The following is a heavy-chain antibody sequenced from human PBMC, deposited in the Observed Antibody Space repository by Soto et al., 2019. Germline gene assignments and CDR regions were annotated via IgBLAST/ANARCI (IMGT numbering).Heavy chain of an antibody. CDR2: IWYDGSNK. V-gene: IGHV3-33*01. Sequence: QVQLVESGGGVVQPGRSLRLSCAASGYTFSSYGMHWVRQAPGKGLEWVAVIWYDGSNKYYADSVKGRFTISRDDSKNTLFLQMNRMRVEDTAYYYCAGDPYSGSFAYDFWGQGTLVTVSS. CDR3: AGDPYSGSFAYDF. J-gene: IGHJ4*02. CDR1: GYTFSSYG. D-gene: IGHD1-26*01.